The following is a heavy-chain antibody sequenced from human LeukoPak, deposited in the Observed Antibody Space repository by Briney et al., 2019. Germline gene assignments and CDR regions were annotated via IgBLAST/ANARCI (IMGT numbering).Heavy chain of an antibody. Sequence: ASVKVSCKASGYTFTSYAMHWVRQAPGQRLEWMGWINAGNGNTKYSQKFQGRVTITRDTYASTAYMELSSLRSEDTAVYYCARDALYEFGEFHFDYWGQGTLVTVSS. V-gene: IGHV1-3*01. CDR1: GYTFTSYA. J-gene: IGHJ4*02. CDR2: INAGNGNT. CDR3: ARDALYEFGEFHFDY. D-gene: IGHD3-10*01.